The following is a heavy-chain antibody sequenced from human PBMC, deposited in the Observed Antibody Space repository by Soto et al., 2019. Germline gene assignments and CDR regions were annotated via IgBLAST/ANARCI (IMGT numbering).Heavy chain of an antibody. V-gene: IGHV1-69*01. D-gene: IGHD1-26*01. CDR3: ARAIVPKFNWFDT. CDR2: IISFFGSP. CDR1: ADTLNNYA. Sequence: QVQLVPSGAEVKKPGSSVTVSCKASADTLNNYAIAWVRQAPGQGLEWMGLIISFFGSPKYSKKFQTRVTFTLEESTYTSYMNVTGLRSDDTAVYYCARAIVPKFNWFDTWGQGTLVTVSP. J-gene: IGHJ5*02.